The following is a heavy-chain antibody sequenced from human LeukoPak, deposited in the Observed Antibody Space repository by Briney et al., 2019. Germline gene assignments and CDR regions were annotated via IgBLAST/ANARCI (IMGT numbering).Heavy chain of an antibody. V-gene: IGHV5-51*01. CDR2: IYPPDSDT. CDR3: ARSVGSWYEAFDY. CDR1: GYIFTSSW. J-gene: IGHJ4*02. Sequence: GESLKISCKGSGYIFTSSWIGWVRQMPGKGLEWMGIIYPPDSDTKYSPSFQGQVIISADKSISTAYLQWSSLKASDTAMYYCARSVGSWYEAFDYWGQGTLVTVSS. D-gene: IGHD2-15*01.